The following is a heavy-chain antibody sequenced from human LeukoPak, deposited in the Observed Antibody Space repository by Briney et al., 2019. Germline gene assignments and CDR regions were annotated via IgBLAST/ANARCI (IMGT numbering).Heavy chain of an antibody. Sequence: GESLQISFKGSGYSFTNYWIGWVRQMPGKDLEWMGIFSPGDSDSRYSPSFQGQVTISADKSISTVYLQWSSLKASDTAMYYCARLASAWNFDYWGQGTLVTVSS. CDR1: GYSFTNYW. V-gene: IGHV5-51*01. CDR2: FSPGDSDS. D-gene: IGHD6-19*01. CDR3: ARLASAWNFDY. J-gene: IGHJ4*02.